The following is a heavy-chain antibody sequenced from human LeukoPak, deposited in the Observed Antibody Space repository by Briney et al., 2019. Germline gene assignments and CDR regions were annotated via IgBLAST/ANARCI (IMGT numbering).Heavy chain of an antibody. CDR3: AREKRAYYYGSGSYSWFDP. V-gene: IGHV4-34*01. Sequence: SETLSLTCAVYGGSFSGYYWSWIRQPPGKGLEWIGEINHSGSTNYNPSLKSRVTISVDTSKNQFSLKLSSVTAADTAVYYCAREKRAYYYGSGSYSWFDPWGQGTLVTVSS. CDR2: INHSGST. J-gene: IGHJ5*02. D-gene: IGHD3-10*01. CDR1: GGSFSGYY.